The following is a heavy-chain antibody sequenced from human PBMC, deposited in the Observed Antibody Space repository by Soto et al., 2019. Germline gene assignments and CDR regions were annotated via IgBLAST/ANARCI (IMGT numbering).Heavy chain of an antibody. D-gene: IGHD2-2*01. Sequence: VQLVESGGGVVQPGRSLRLSCAASGFTFSSYGMHWVRQAPGKGLEWVAVISYDGSNKYYADSVKGRFTISRDNSKNTLYLQMNSLRAEDTAVYYCAKGRTEYQLLSPYYYYYGMDVWGQGTTVTVSS. CDR2: ISYDGSNK. CDR3: AKGRTEYQLLSPYYYYYGMDV. J-gene: IGHJ6*02. CDR1: GFTFSSYG. V-gene: IGHV3-30*18.